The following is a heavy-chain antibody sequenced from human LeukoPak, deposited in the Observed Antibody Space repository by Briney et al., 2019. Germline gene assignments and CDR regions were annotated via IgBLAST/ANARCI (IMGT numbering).Heavy chain of an antibody. CDR3: ARGPYYFVY. Sequence: PSETLSLTCAVSGYSISSGYYWGWIRQPPGKGLEWIGSIYHSGSTYYTPSLKSRVTMSVDTSKNQFSLKLSSVTAADTAVYYCARGPYYFVYWGQGTLVTVSS. J-gene: IGHJ4*02. D-gene: IGHD3-16*01. CDR2: IYHSGST. V-gene: IGHV4-38-2*01. CDR1: GYSISSGYY.